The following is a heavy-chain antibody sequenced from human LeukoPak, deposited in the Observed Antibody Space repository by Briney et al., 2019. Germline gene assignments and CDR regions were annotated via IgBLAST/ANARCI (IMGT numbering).Heavy chain of an antibody. Sequence: SETLSLTCAVYGGSFSGYYWSWIRQPPGKGLEWIGEINHSGSTNYNPSLKSRVTISVDTSKNQFSLKLSSVTAADTAVYYCARLRGGRGYYFDYWGQGTLVTVSS. V-gene: IGHV4-34*01. D-gene: IGHD3-16*01. CDR3: ARLRGGRGYYFDY. CDR2: INHSGST. J-gene: IGHJ4*02. CDR1: GGSFSGYY.